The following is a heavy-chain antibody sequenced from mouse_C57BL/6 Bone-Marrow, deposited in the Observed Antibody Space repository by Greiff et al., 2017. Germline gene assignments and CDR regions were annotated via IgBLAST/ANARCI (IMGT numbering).Heavy chain of an antibody. CDR1: GYTFTDYE. CDR3: TRPRYGGYYLSFDY. CDR2: IDPETGGT. D-gene: IGHD2-3*01. J-gene: IGHJ2*01. Sequence: VQLQQSGAELVRPGASVTLSCKASGYTFTDYEMHWVKQTPVHGLEWIGAIDPETGGTAYNQKFKGKAILTADKSSSTAYMELRSLTSEDSAVYYCTRPRYGGYYLSFDYWGQGTTLTVSS. V-gene: IGHV1-15*01.